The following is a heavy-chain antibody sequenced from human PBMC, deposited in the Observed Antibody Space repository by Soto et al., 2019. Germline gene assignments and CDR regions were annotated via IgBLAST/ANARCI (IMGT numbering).Heavy chain of an antibody. V-gene: IGHV3-21*01. CDR3: ARDRIVVVVAATPHYGMDV. D-gene: IGHD2-15*01. CDR1: GFTFSSYS. J-gene: IGHJ6*02. CDR2: ISSSSSYI. Sequence: PGGSLRLSCAASGFTFSSYSINWVRQAPGKGLEWVSSISSSSSYIYYADSVKGRFTISRDNAKNSLYLQMNSLRAEDTAVYYCARDRIVVVVAATPHYGMDVWGQGTTVTVSS.